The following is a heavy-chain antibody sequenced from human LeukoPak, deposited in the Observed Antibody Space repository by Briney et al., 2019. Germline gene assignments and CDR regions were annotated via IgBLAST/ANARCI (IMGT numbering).Heavy chain of an antibody. CDR2: IHYSGKA. J-gene: IGHJ6*02. CDR1: GGSISGHY. D-gene: IGHD3-16*01. CDR3: ARFGVDYDMDV. V-gene: IGHV4-59*11. Sequence: SETLSLTCTVSGGSISGHYWTWVRQPPGEGLEWIGQIHYSGKADYNPSLRSRITISVDTSKNQMSLKVTSVTAADTAVYYCARFGVDYDMDVWGQGTTVAVSS.